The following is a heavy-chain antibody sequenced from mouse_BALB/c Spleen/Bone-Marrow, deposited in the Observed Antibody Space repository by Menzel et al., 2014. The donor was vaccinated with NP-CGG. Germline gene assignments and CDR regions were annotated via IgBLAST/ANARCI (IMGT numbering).Heavy chain of an antibody. CDR2: ISDGGSYT. Sequence: EVKLMESGGGLVKPGGSLKLSCAASGFTFSDYYMYWVRQTPEKRLEWVAIISDGGSYTFYPDSVKGRFTISRDNAKNSLDLQMSSLKSEDTAMYYCARDGDYSYAWFAYWGQGTLVTVSA. J-gene: IGHJ3*01. D-gene: IGHD2-12*01. CDR1: GFTFSDYY. CDR3: ARDGDYSYAWFAY. V-gene: IGHV5-4*02.